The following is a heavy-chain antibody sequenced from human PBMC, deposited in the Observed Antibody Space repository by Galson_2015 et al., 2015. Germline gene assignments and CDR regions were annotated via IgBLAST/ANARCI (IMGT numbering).Heavy chain of an antibody. CDR1: GFTFSSYG. Sequence: SLRLSCAASGFTFSSYGMHWVRQAPGKGLEWVAVISYDGSNKYYADSVKGRFTISRDNSKNTLYLQMNSLRAEDTAVYYCARDPGFSYDSKDFDYWGQGTLVTVSS. J-gene: IGHJ4*02. V-gene: IGHV3-30*03. CDR3: ARDPGFSYDSKDFDY. CDR2: ISYDGSNK. D-gene: IGHD5-18*01.